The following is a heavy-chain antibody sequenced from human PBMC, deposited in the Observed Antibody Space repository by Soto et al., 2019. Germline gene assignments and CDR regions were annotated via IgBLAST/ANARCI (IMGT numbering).Heavy chain of an antibody. D-gene: IGHD2-8*01. Sequence: QVQLVQSGAEVKKPGAPVKVSGKPPGSTFPGNVFGWGRQPPGQGLEGRGWISAYNGNTTNAQKLQGRSTMTTDTSTSTAYMELRSLRSDDTAVYYCAREYRLMSPPPRVFDPWGQGTLVTVSS. CDR1: GSTFPGNV. V-gene: IGHV1-18*01. J-gene: IGHJ5*02. CDR3: AREYRLMSPPPRVFDP. CDR2: ISAYNGNT.